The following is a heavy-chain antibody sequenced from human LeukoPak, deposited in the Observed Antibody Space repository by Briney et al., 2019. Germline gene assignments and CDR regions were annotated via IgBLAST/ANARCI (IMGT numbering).Heavy chain of an antibody. CDR1: GFTFSGYW. Sequence: GGSLRLSCAVSGFTFSGYWMNWVRQAPGKGLVWVSRINSDGNDATYADSVKGRFTSSRDNSKKMLFLQMTSLRAEDTAVYYCTRDFYSSSWDWGQGTLVTVSS. CDR3: TRDFYSSSWD. CDR2: INSDGNDA. J-gene: IGHJ1*01. D-gene: IGHD6-13*01. V-gene: IGHV3-74*01.